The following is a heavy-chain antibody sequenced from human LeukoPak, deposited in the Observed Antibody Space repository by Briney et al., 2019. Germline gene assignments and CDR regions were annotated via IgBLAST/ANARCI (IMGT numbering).Heavy chain of an antibody. D-gene: IGHD3-3*01. J-gene: IGHJ4*02. CDR3: ARTYDFWSGYPRYFDY. CDR2: IYHSGST. V-gene: IGHV4-38-2*02. CDR1: GYSISSGYY. Sequence: SETLSLTCTVSGYSISSGYYWGWIRQPPGKGLEWIGSIYHSGSTYYNPSLKSRVTISVDTSKNQFSLKLGSVTAADTAVYYCARTYDFWSGYPRYFDYWGQGTLVTVSS.